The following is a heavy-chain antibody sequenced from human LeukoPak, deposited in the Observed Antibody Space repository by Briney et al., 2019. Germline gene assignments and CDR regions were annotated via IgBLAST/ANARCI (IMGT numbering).Heavy chain of an antibody. J-gene: IGHJ4*02. CDR2: IYHSGST. V-gene: IGHV4-38-2*02. Sequence: SETLSLTCTVSGYSISSGYYWGWIRQPPGKGLEWIGSIYHSGSTYYNPSLKSRVTISVDTSKNQFSLKLSSVTAADTAVYYCAREASGSYRLDYWGQGTLVTVSS. D-gene: IGHD1-26*01. CDR3: AREASGSYRLDY. CDR1: GYSISSGYY.